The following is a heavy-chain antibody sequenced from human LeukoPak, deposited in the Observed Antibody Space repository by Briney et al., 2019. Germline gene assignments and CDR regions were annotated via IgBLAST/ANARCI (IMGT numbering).Heavy chain of an antibody. CDR2: INPNSGGT. Sequence: ASVTVSFKASGYTFTDYYMHWVRQAPGQGLGWMGWINPNSGGTNYAQKFQGRVTITRDTSISTAYMELSRLRSDDTAVYYCASTGDEYYYDSSGYNYWGQGTLVTVSS. V-gene: IGHV1-2*02. CDR3: ASTGDEYYYDSSGYNY. J-gene: IGHJ4*02. CDR1: GYTFTDYY. D-gene: IGHD3-22*01.